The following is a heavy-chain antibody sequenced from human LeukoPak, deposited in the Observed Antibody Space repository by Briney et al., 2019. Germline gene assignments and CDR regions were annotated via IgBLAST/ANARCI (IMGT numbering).Heavy chain of an antibody. Sequence: GASLRLSCAASGFTFGSYAMRWVRQAPGKGLEWVSSISDSGGSTYYADSVKGRFSISRDNAKNILYLQMNSLRAEDTAVYHCAKKGLPGRGPVSWSDYWGQGILVTVSS. V-gene: IGHV3-23*01. D-gene: IGHD3-3*01. J-gene: IGHJ4*02. CDR3: AKKGLPGRGPVSWSDY. CDR1: GFTFGSYA. CDR2: ISDSGGST.